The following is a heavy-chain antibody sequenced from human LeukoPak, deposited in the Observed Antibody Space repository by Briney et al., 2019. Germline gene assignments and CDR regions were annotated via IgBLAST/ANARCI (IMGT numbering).Heavy chain of an antibody. D-gene: IGHD3-10*01. V-gene: IGHV5-51*01. CDR3: AREWAQYYYGSGRRKNYYYYGMDV. CDR2: IYPGDSDT. J-gene: IGHJ6*02. Sequence: GESLKISCKGSGYSFTSYWIGWVRQMPGKGLEWMGIIYPGDSDTRYSPSFQGQVTISADKSISTAYLQWSSLKASDTAMYYCAREWAQYYYGSGRRKNYYYYGMDVWGQGTTVTVSS. CDR1: GYSFTSYW.